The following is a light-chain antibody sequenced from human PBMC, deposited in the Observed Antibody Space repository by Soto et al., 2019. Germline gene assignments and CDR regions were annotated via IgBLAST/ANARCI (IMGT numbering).Light chain of an antibody. CDR3: SSYTSSSTLV. J-gene: IGLJ2*01. CDR2: DVS. CDR1: SSDVGGYNY. V-gene: IGLV2-14*01. Sequence: SALTQPASVSGSPGQSITISCTGTSSDVGGYNYVSWYQQHPGKAPKLMIYDVSNRPSGLSNRFSGSKSGNTASLTISGLQAEDEADYYCSSYTSSSTLVFGGGTKLTVL.